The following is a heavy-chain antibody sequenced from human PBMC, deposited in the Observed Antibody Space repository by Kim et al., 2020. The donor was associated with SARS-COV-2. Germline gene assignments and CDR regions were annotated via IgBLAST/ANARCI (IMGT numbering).Heavy chain of an antibody. V-gene: IGHV4-39*01. CDR1: GGSISSSSYY. D-gene: IGHD6-19*01. J-gene: IGHJ4*02. Sequence: SETLSLTCTVSGGSISSSSYYWGWIRQPPGKGLEWIGSIYYSGSTYYNPSLKSRVTISVDTSKNQFSLKLSSVTAADTAVYYCARQLTRDGWYWGQGTLVTVSS. CDR3: ARQLTRDGWY. CDR2: IYYSGST.